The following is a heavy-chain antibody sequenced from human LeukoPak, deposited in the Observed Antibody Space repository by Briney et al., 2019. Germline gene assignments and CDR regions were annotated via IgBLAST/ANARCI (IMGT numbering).Heavy chain of an antibody. J-gene: IGHJ4*02. CDR2: IKHDGSET. V-gene: IGHV3-7*01. CDR3: AKNPDYGGNTFLDY. Sequence: GGSLRLSCAVSGFTFSGYWMTWVRQAPGKGPEWVAHIKHDGSETYYVDSVKGRFTISRDNAMNSLYLQMNSLGAEDTAVYYCAKNPDYGGNTFLDYWAQATLVTVSS. D-gene: IGHD4-23*01. CDR1: GFTFSGYW.